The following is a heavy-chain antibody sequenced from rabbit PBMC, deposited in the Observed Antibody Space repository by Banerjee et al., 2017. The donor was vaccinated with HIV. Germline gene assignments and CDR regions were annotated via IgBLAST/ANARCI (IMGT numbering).Heavy chain of an antibody. Sequence: QEQLVESGGGLVKPGASLTLTCKASGFSFSSGYVMSWVRQAPGKGLEWISCIAGSSSDFTYSATWAKGRFTISKASSTTVTLQMTSLTAADTATYFCARDLTDVIGWNFGWWGPGTLVTV. J-gene: IGHJ4*01. CDR3: ARDLTDVIGWNFGW. D-gene: IGHD1-1*01. V-gene: IGHV1S45*01. CDR2: IAGSSSDFT. CDR1: GFSFSSGYV.